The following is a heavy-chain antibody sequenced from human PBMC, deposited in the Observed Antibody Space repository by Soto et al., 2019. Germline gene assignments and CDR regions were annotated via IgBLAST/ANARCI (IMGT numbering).Heavy chain of an antibody. V-gene: IGHV4-31*03. Sequence: PSETLSLTCTVSGGSISSGGYYWCWIRQHPGKGLEWIGYIYYSGSTHYNPSLKSRVTISVDTSKNQFSLKLSSVTAADTAVYYCARVGGINWFDPWGQGTLVTVSS. D-gene: IGHD3-16*01. CDR2: IYYSGST. CDR3: ARVGGINWFDP. CDR1: GGSISSGGYY. J-gene: IGHJ5*02.